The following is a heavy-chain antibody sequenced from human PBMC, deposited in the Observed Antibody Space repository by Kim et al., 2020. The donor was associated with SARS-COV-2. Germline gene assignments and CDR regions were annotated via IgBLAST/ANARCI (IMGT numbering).Heavy chain of an antibody. Sequence: GGSLRLSCTVSGITFSFYGMHLVRQAPGKGLEWVAVISSDGSKKYYTDSVKGRFTISRDNSNNTLFLQMNTLRAEDTAVYYCAKDQRYCSSVSCYNPSTSVIDYGGQGTRVAASS. CDR3: AKDQRYCSSVSCYNPSTSVIDY. V-gene: IGHV3-30*18. CDR1: GITFSFYG. CDR2: ISSDGSKK. D-gene: IGHD2-2*02. J-gene: IGHJ4*02.